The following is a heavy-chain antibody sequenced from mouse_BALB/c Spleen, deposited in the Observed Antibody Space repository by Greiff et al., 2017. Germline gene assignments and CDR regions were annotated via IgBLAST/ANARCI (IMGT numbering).Heavy chain of an antibody. Sequence: VKVEESGPGLVQPSQSLSITCTVSGFSLTSYGVHWVRQSPGKGLEWLGVIWSGGSTDYNAAFISRLSISKDNSKSQVFFKMNSLQANDTAIYYCARNWNYYGSSPYWYFDVWGAGTTVTVSS. J-gene: IGHJ1*01. CDR1: GFSLTSYG. CDR2: IWSGGST. CDR3: ARNWNYYGSSPYWYFDV. D-gene: IGHD1-1*01. V-gene: IGHV2-2*02.